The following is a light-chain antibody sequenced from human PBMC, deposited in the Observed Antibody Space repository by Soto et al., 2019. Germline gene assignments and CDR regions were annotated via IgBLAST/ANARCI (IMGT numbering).Light chain of an antibody. J-gene: IGKJ1*01. CDR2: KAS. CDR1: QSITDW. Sequence: QMTQSPSTLSASVGDRVTITCRASQSITDWLAWYQQKPGKAPKFLIYKASNLEGGVPSRFSGSGSGTEFTLTISSVQPDDFATYYCQYWDDYSWTFGQGTKVEIK. V-gene: IGKV1-5*03. CDR3: QYWDDYSWT.